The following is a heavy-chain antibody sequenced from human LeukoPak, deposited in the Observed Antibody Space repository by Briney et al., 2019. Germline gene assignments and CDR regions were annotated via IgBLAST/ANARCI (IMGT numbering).Heavy chain of an antibody. V-gene: IGHV4-30-4*08. J-gene: IGHJ4*02. D-gene: IGHD3-3*01. CDR3: ARAPIGVVTFFDY. Sequence: KASQTLSLTCTVSGGSISSGDYYWSWIRQPPGKGLEGIGYIYYSGSTYYNPSIKSRVTISVDTSKNQFSLKLSSVTAADTAVYYCARAPIGVVTFFDYWGQGTLVTVSS. CDR2: IYYSGST. CDR1: GGSISSGDYY.